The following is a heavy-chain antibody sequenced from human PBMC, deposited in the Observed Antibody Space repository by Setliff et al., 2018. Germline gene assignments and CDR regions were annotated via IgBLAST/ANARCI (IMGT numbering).Heavy chain of an antibody. D-gene: IGHD3-9*01. CDR3: ACPDILTGLFDY. Sequence: GGSLRLSCAASGFTFSSYEMNWVRQAPGKGLEWVSYISSSGSTIYYADSVKGRFTISRDNAKNSLYLQMNSLSAEDTAVYYCACPDILTGLFDYWGQGTLVTVSS. V-gene: IGHV3-48*03. CDR1: GFTFSSYE. J-gene: IGHJ4*02. CDR2: ISSSGSTI.